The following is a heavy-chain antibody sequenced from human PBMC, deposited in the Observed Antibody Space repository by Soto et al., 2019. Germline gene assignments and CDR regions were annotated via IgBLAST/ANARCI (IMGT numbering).Heavy chain of an antibody. Sequence: GGSLRLSCAASGFTFSSYAMSWVRQAPGKGLEWVSAISGSGGSTYYADSVKGRFTISRDNSKNTLYLQMNSLRAEDTAVYYCAKGGGYMITFGGVIGGAFDIWGQGTMVTVSS. D-gene: IGHD3-16*02. CDR3: AKGGGYMITFGGVIGGAFDI. CDR2: ISGSGGST. V-gene: IGHV3-23*01. CDR1: GFTFSSYA. J-gene: IGHJ3*02.